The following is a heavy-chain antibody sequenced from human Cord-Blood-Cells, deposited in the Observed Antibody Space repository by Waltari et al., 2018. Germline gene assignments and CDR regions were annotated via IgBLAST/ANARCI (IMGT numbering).Heavy chain of an antibody. CDR1: GYTFTGYY. CDR3: ARDLGGTTAFDI. D-gene: IGHD1-7*01. Sequence: QVQLVQSGAEVKKPGASVKVSCKASGYTFTGYYMHWVRQAPGQGLEWMGWINPNSGGANYAQKVLGRVTMTRDTSISTAYMELSRLRSDDTAVYYCARDLGGTTAFDIWGQGTMVTVSS. J-gene: IGHJ3*02. V-gene: IGHV1-2*02. CDR2: INPNSGGA.